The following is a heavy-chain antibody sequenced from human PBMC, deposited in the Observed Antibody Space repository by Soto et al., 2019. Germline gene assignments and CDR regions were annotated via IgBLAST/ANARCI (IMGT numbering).Heavy chain of an antibody. Sequence: SESLSLTCFDSKFSISSGYYWGWIRQSPGKGLEWIASIYRSGTTSYNPSLKSRVTISVDPSKNQFSLMLTAVTAADTAVYYCARTHSGSYYSVFNYWGRGSLVTVSS. CDR1: KFSISSGYY. CDR2: IYRSGTT. CDR3: ARTHSGSYYSVFNY. V-gene: IGHV4-38-2*01. D-gene: IGHD1-26*01. J-gene: IGHJ4*02.